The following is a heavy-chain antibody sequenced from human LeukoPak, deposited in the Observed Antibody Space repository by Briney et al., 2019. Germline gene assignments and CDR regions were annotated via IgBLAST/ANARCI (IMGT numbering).Heavy chain of an antibody. V-gene: IGHV4-34*01. J-gene: IGHJ4*02. CDR2: INHSGST. CDR1: GGSFSGYY. CDR3: ARLYGGKERLIDY. D-gene: IGHD4-23*01. Sequence: SETLSLTCAVYGGSFSGYYWSWIRQPPGKGLEWIREINHSGSTNYNPSLKSRVTISVDTSKNQFSPKLSSVTAADTAVYYCARLYGGKERLIDYWGQGTLVTVSS.